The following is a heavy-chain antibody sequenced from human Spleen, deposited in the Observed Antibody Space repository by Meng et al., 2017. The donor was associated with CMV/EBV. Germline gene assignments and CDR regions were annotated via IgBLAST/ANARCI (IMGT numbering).Heavy chain of an antibody. CDR3: ARLYCGGDCYSDY. Sequence: SETLSLTCTVSGGSISSGDYYWSWIRQPPGKGLEWIGYIYYSGSTYYNPSLKSRVTISVDTSKNQFSLKLSSVTAADTAVYYCARLYCGGDCYSDYWGQGTLVTVSS. V-gene: IGHV4-30-4*08. CDR2: IYYSGST. D-gene: IGHD2-21*01. J-gene: IGHJ4*02. CDR1: GGSISSGDYY.